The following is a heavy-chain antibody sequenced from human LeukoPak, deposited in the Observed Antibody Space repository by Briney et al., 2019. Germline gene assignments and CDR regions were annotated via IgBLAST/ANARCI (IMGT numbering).Heavy chain of an antibody. CDR3: AKVRVSGWYGRGLDY. Sequence: GGSLRLSCAASGFTFSSYAMSWVRQAPGKGLEWVSAISGSGGSTYYADSVKGRFTISRDNSKNTLYLQMNSLRAEDTAVCYCAKVRVSGWYGRGLDYWGQGTLVTVSS. V-gene: IGHV3-23*01. J-gene: IGHJ4*02. D-gene: IGHD6-19*01. CDR2: ISGSGGST. CDR1: GFTFSSYA.